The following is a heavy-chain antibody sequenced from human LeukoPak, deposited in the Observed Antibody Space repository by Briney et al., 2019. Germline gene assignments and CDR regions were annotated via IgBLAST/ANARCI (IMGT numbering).Heavy chain of an antibody. J-gene: IGHJ5*01. CDR2: ISAKNGKT. CDR1: GYTFTGYG. D-gene: IGHD2-8*01. Sequence: ASVKVSCKASGYTFTGYGFTWVRQAPGQGLEWMGWISAKNGKTNYAQKFQGRVTLTTDTSTSTAYMELRSLRSDDTAVYYCARDFFQFSVRFDSWGQGTLVTVSP. CDR3: ARDFFQFSVRFDS. V-gene: IGHV1-18*01.